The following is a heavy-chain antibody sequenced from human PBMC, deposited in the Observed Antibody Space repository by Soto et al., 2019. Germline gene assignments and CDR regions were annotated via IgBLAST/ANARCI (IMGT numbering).Heavy chain of an antibody. D-gene: IGHD2-15*01. V-gene: IGHV1-46*01. CDR1: GYTFTIYY. CDR3: ARDRVDCSGGNCWRSVEDT. CDR2: IDPSGGGT. Sequence: QVQLVQSGAEVKKPGASVKVSCKASGYTFTIYYMHWVRQAPGQGLEWMGIIDPSGGGTSYAQKFQGRLTMTRDTYTSKVDMELSSLRSEDTAVYYCARDRVDCSGGNCWRSVEDTWGQGTLVTVSS. J-gene: IGHJ5*02.